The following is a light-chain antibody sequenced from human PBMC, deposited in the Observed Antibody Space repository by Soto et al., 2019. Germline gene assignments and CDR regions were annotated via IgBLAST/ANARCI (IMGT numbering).Light chain of an antibody. V-gene: IGKV3-11*01. CDR2: DAS. J-gene: IGKJ1*01. Sequence: EIVLTQSPATLSLSPGQRATLSCRASQSVSTYLAWYQQKPGQAPRLLIYDASTRATGIPARFSGSGYGTDFTLTISSLEPADFAVYYCQQRSTRPPTRTFGQGTKVEIK. CDR3: QQRSTRPPTRT. CDR1: QSVSTY.